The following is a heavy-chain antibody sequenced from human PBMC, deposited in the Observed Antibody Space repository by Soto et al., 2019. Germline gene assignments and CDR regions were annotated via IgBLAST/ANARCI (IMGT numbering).Heavy chain of an antibody. D-gene: IGHD3-22*01. Sequence: ASVKVSCKASGGTFSSYAISWVRQAPGQGLEWMGIINPSGGSTSYAQKFQGRVTMTRDTSTSTVYMELSSLRSEDTAVYYCARDQYYYDSSAGLGYWGQGTLVTVSS. J-gene: IGHJ4*02. V-gene: IGHV1-46*03. CDR1: GGTFSSYA. CDR2: INPSGGST. CDR3: ARDQYYYDSSAGLGY.